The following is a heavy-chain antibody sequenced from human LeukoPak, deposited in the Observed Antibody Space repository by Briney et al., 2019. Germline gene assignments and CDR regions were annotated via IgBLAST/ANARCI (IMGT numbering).Heavy chain of an antibody. Sequence: SQTLSLTCTVSGGSISSGGYYWSCIRQPPGKGLEWIGYIYHSGSTYYNPSLKSRVTISVDRSKNQFSLKLSSVTAADTAVYYCARGDNWNGHFDYWGQGTLVTVSS. CDR3: ARGDNWNGHFDY. CDR2: IYHSGST. J-gene: IGHJ4*02. V-gene: IGHV4-30-2*01. D-gene: IGHD1-1*01. CDR1: GGSISSGGYY.